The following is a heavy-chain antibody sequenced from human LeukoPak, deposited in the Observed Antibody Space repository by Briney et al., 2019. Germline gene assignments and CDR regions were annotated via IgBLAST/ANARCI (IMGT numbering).Heavy chain of an antibody. D-gene: IGHD3-9*01. CDR3: ARGPLRYFDWTRRGTFDY. CDR2: ISSSGSTI. Sequence: PGGSLRLSCAASGFTFSSYEMNWVRQAPGKGLEWVSYISSSGSTIYYADSVKGRFTISRDNAKNSLYLQMNSLRAEDTAVYYCARGPLRYFDWTRRGTFDYWGQGTLVTVSS. V-gene: IGHV3-48*03. CDR1: GFTFSSYE. J-gene: IGHJ4*02.